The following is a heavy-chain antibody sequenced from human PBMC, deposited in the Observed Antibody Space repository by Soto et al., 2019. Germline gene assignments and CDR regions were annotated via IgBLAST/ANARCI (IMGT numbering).Heavy chain of an antibody. D-gene: IGHD3-10*01. CDR2: VYSSGTT. CDR1: GGSIKSYW. CDR3: ARDIGSYAYGEGY. J-gene: IGHJ4*02. V-gene: IGHV4-4*07. Sequence: SETLSLTCRVSGGSIKSYWWSWIRQPAGKGLEWIGRVYSSGTTDYNPSLNSRATLSVETSKNQFSLKLSSVTAADTAVYYCARDIGSYAYGEGYWGQGIQVTSPQ.